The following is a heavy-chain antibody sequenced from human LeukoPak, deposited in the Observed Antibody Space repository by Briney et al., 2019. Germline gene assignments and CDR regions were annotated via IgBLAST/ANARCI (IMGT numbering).Heavy chain of an antibody. CDR1: GYTFTGYY. CDR3: ARDASNWSAFDS. Sequence: VASVKVSCKASGYTFTGYYMHWVRQAPGQGLEWMGRINPNSGVTYYAQKFQGRVTMTSDTSITTAYMELSSLTSDDTATYYCARDASNWSAFDSWGQGTLVIVSS. J-gene: IGHJ5*01. V-gene: IGHV1-2*06. CDR2: INPNSGVT. D-gene: IGHD1-20*01.